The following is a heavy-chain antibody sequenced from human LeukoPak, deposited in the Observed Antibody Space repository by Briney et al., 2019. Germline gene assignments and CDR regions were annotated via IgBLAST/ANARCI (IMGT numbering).Heavy chain of an antibody. Sequence: GGSLTLSCSASEFTFSDYDMNWIRQAPGKGLEGISAISGRSSHTYYVDSVKGRFIISRDNAKKLLYLQMNGLGAEDTAVYYCGRAFPPLRTSSAGDLWGQGTLVTVSS. CDR3: GRAFPPLRTSSAGDL. D-gene: IGHD3-16*01. CDR2: ISGRSSHT. J-gene: IGHJ4*02. CDR1: EFTFSDYD. V-gene: IGHV3-21*01.